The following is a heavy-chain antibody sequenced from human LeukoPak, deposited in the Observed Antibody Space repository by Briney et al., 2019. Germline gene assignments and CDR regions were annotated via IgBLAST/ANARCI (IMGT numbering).Heavy chain of an antibody. CDR2: IYHSGST. V-gene: IGHV4-39*07. J-gene: IGHJ5*02. CDR3: ARGDLEAYWFDP. CDR1: GGSISSSSYY. Sequence: SETLSLTCTVSGGSISSSSYYWGWIRQPPGKGLEWIGEIYHSGSTNYNPSLKSRVTISVDKSKNQFSLKLSSVTAADTAVYYCARGDLEAYWFDPWGQGTLVTVSS.